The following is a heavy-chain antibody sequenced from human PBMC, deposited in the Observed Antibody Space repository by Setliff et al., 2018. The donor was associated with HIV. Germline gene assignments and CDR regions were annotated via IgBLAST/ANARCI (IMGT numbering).Heavy chain of an antibody. J-gene: IGHJ4*02. V-gene: IGHV4-39*01. CDR1: GGSISSSSLY. CDR3: ARSPAAEGY. Sequence: ETLSLTCTVSGGSISSSSLYWGWIRQPPGKGLQWIGSIFDSGATYYNASLRSRVTMSVDTSKNQFSLKLRSVTAADTAVYYCARSPAAEGYWGQGTLVTVSS. CDR2: IFDSGAT. D-gene: IGHD6-13*01.